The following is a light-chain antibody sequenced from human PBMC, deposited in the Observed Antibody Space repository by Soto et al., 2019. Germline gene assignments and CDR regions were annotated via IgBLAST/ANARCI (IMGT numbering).Light chain of an antibody. CDR1: QSISGY. Sequence: DIELTQSPSSLSASVGDRVTITCRASQSISGYLNWYQQKPGKPPKVLIYAASSLQSGVPSRFSGSGSGTAFTLTISSPQPEDFATYFCQQSYSTLLITFGQGTRLE. CDR3: QQSYSTLLIT. V-gene: IGKV1-39*01. CDR2: AAS. J-gene: IGKJ5*01.